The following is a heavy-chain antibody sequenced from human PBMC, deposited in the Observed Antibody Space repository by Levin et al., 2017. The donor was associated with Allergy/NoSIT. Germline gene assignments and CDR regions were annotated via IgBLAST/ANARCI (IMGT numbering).Heavy chain of an antibody. CDR3: ATTTPNYGDYSF. Sequence: PSETLSLTCTVSGGSIRSRSQYWGWIRQPPGKGLEWIGSIYYSGSTYYNPSLKSRVTVSVDTSKNQFSLRLNSVTAADTAVYFCATTTPNYGDYSFWGQGTLVTVSS. CDR2: IYYSGST. D-gene: IGHD4-17*01. CDR1: GGSIRSRSQY. V-gene: IGHV4-39*01. J-gene: IGHJ4*02.